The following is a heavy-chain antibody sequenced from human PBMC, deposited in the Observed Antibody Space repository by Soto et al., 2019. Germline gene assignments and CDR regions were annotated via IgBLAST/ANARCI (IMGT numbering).Heavy chain of an antibody. CDR1: GGTFSSYA. D-gene: IGHD3-3*01. CDR2: IIPIFGTA. J-gene: IGHJ4*02. CDR3: ARPRYDFWSGYSYYFDY. V-gene: IGHV1-69*01. Sequence: QVQLVQSGAEVKKPGSSVKVSCKASGGTFSSYAISWVRQAPGQGLEWMGGIIPIFGTANYAQKFQGRVTITADESTSTAYMGLSSLRSEDTAVYYCARPRYDFWSGYSYYFDYWGQGTLVTVSS.